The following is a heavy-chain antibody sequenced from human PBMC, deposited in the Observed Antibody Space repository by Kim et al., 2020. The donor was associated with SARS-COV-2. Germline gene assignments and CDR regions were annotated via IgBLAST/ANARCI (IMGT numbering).Heavy chain of an antibody. D-gene: IGHD2-21*01. CDR2: IDGSDGTT. CDR1: GFTFTGHA. J-gene: IGHJ4*02. Sequence: GGSLRLSCTTSGFTFTGHAMSWVRQAPGKGREWVASIDGSDGTTYYVDSVKGRFSISRDDSKNTLYLQMSAVRADDTAAYYCLKGGWGWIWDYWGQGTLVTVSS. V-gene: IGHV3-23*01. CDR3: LKGGWGWIWDY.